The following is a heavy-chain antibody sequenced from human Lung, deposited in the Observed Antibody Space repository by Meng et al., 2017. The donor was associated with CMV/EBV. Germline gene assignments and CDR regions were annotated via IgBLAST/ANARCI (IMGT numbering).Heavy chain of an antibody. Sequence: GGSLRLXCAASGFTFGDYAMHWVRQAPGKGLEWVSGISWNSGSIGYADSVKGRFTISRDNAKNSLYLQMNSLRAEDTALYYCAKDIGGSAGYGMDVWGQGTTVTVSS. J-gene: IGHJ6*02. CDR3: AKDIGGSAGYGMDV. CDR2: ISWNSGSI. V-gene: IGHV3-9*01. CDR1: GFTFGDYA.